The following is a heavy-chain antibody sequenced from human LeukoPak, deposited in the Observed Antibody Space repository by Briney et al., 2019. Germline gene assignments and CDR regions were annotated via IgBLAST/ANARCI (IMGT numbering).Heavy chain of an antibody. CDR3: ARTIFGVTHGFDI. CDR2: ISSDGDNK. CDR1: GFIFSNYA. J-gene: IGHJ3*02. V-gene: IGHV3-30-3*01. D-gene: IGHD3-3*01. Sequence: PGGSLRLSCAVSGFIFSNYAMHWVRQAPGKGLEWVTGISSDGDNKLYADSVKGRFTVSRDNSKNTVHLQLSSLRADDTAVYYCARTIFGVTHGFDIWGQGTMVTVSS.